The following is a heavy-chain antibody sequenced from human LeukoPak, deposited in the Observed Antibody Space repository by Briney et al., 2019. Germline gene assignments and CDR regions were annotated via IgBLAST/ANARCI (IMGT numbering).Heavy chain of an antibody. D-gene: IGHD4/OR15-4a*01. J-gene: IGHJ5*02. V-gene: IGHV1-8*01. CDR3: ARKNYGSNRWFDP. CDR2: MNPNSGNT. Sequence: EASVKVSCXASRYTFTSYDINWVRQATGQGLEWMGWMNPNSGNTGYAQKFQGRVTMTRNTSISTAYMELSSLRSEDTAVYYCARKNYGSNRWFDPWGQGTLVTVSS. CDR1: RYTFTSYD.